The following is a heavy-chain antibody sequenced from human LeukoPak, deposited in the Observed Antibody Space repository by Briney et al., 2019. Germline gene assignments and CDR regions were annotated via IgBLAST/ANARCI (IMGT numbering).Heavy chain of an antibody. J-gene: IGHJ5*02. CDR2: INHSGST. D-gene: IGHD4-17*01. Sequence: SETLSLTCAVYGGSFSGYYWSWIRQPPGKGLEWIGEINHSGSTNYNPSLKSRVTISVDTSKNQFSLKLSSVTAADTAVYYYARSPADYEANWFDPWGQGTLVTVSS. CDR3: ARSPADYEANWFDP. CDR1: GGSFSGYY. V-gene: IGHV4-34*01.